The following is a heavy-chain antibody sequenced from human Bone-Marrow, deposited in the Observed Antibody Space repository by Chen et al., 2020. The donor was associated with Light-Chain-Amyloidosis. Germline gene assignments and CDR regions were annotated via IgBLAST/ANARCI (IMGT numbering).Heavy chain of an antibody. D-gene: IGHD3-10*01. CDR3: TRKGGYFDF. V-gene: IGHV3-23*04. J-gene: IGHJ4*02. Sequence: EVQLVESGGGLVQPGGSLRLSCATSGFNFSSFGMSWVRQAPGKGLEWVSTVSGSTVSTDYAGAGKCRFIISRDNSKSTLYLQMNSLRAGDTAVYFCTRKGGYFDFWGQGSLVTVSS. CDR1: GFNFSSFG. CDR2: VSGSTVST.